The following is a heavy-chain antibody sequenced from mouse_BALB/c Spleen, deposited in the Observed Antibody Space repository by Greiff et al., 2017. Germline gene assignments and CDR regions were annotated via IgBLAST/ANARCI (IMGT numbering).Heavy chain of an antibody. CDR1: GFTFSSYT. D-gene: IGHD2-1*01. CDR2: ISSGGSYT. CDR3: TRDGNYPWFAY. V-gene: IGHV5-6-4*01. J-gene: IGHJ3*01. Sequence: EVQRVESGGGLVKPGGSLKLSCAASGFTFSSYTMSWVRQTPEKRLEWVATISSGGSYTYYPDSVKGRFTISRDNAKNTLYLQMSSLKSEDTAMYYCTRDGNYPWFAYWGQGTLVTVSA.